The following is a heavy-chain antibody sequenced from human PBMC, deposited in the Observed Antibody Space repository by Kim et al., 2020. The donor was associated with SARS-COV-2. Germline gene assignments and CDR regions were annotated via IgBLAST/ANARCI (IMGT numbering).Heavy chain of an antibody. D-gene: IGHD2-15*01. J-gene: IGHJ4*02. CDR1: GGSISSGGYS. CDR2: IYYSGST. Sequence: SETLSLTCAVSGGSISSGGYSWSWIRQPPGKGLEWIGYIYYSGSTYYNPSLKSRVTISVDRSKNQFSLKLSSVTAADTAVYYCASKVVAATSFDYWGQGT. CDR3: ASKVVAATSFDY. V-gene: IGHV4-30-2*01.